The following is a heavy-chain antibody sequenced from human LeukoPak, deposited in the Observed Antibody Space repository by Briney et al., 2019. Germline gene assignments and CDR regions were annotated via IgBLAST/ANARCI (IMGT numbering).Heavy chain of an antibody. J-gene: IGHJ4*02. CDR1: GFTFSSYS. CDR3: ASHPSAGASFDY. CDR2: ISSSSSYI. Sequence: GGSLRLSCAASGFTFSSYSMNWVRQAPGKGLEWVSSISSSSSYIYYADSVKGRFTISRDNAKNSLYLQMNSLRAEDTAVYYCASHPSAGASFDYWGQGTLVTVSS. D-gene: IGHD1-26*01. V-gene: IGHV3-21*01.